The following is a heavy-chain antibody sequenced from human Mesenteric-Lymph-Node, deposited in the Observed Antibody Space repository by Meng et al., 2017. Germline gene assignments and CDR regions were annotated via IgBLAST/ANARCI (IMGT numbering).Heavy chain of an antibody. CDR3: ARGSVGYYYG. V-gene: IGHV4-59*01. CDR1: GGSISSYY. CDR2: IYYRGST. Sequence: QVPLQESGPGRVKPSETLSRTCTFAGGSISSYYWSWIRQPPGKGLEWIGNIYYRGSTNYNPSLKSRVSISLDTSKSQFTLRLSSVTAADTAVYYCARGSVGYYYGWGQGTLVTVSS. D-gene: IGHD3-22*01. J-gene: IGHJ4*02.